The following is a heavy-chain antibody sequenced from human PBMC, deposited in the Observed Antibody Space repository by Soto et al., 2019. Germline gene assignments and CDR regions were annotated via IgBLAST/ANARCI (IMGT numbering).Heavy chain of an antibody. J-gene: IGHJ3*02. D-gene: IGHD3-22*01. CDR1: GFTFSSYA. V-gene: IGHV3-64D*08. Sequence: GGSLRLSCSASGFTFSSYAMHWVRQAPGKGLEYVSAISSNGGSTYYADSVKGRFTISRDNSKNTLYLQMSSLRAEDTAVDYCVKYSLTIGYYDSSGYLGGSDDAFDIWGQGTMVTVSS. CDR3: VKYSLTIGYYDSSGYLGGSDDAFDI. CDR2: ISSNGGST.